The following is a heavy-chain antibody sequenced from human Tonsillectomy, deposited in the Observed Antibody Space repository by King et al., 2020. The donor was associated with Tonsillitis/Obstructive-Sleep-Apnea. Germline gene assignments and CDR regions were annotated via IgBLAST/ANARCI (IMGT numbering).Heavy chain of an antibody. V-gene: IGHV3-21*01. CDR2: ISRSSSYI. CDR3: ARDFNIVVVPADWFDP. D-gene: IGHD2-2*01. Sequence: VQLVESGGGQVKPGESLRLSCGASGFTFSSYSMNWVRQAPGKGLEWGSSISRSSSYIFYADSVKGRFTISRDNAKNSLYLQMNSLRAEDTAVYYCARDFNIVVVPADWFDPWGQGTLVTVSS. J-gene: IGHJ5*02. CDR1: GFTFSSYS.